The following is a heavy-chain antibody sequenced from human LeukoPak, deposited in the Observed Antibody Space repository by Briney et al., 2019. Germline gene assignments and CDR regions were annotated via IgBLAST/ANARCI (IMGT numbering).Heavy chain of an antibody. J-gene: IGHJ4*02. CDR3: AKEGVPYYYDSSGYYYFDY. CDR2: ISGSGGST. D-gene: IGHD3-22*01. Sequence: GGSLRLSCAASGFTFSGYAMSWVRQAPGKGLEWVSAISGSGGSTYYADSVKGRFTISGDNSKNTLYLQMNSLRAEDTAVYYCAKEGVPYYYDSSGYYYFDYWGQGTLVTVSS. V-gene: IGHV3-23*01. CDR1: GFTFSGYA.